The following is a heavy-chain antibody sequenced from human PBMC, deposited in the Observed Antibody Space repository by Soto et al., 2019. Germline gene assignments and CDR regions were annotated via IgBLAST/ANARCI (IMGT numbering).Heavy chain of an antibody. CDR1: GFTFSSYG. CDR2: ISYDGSNK. Sequence: QVQLVESGGGVVQPGRSLRLSCAASGFTFSSYGMHWVRQAPGKGLEWVAVISYDGSNKYYADSVKGRFTISRDNSKNTLYLQMNSLRAEDTAVYYCAKDLRDGYHKDFLDYWGQGTLVTVSS. V-gene: IGHV3-30*18. J-gene: IGHJ4*02. D-gene: IGHD5-12*01. CDR3: AKDLRDGYHKDFLDY.